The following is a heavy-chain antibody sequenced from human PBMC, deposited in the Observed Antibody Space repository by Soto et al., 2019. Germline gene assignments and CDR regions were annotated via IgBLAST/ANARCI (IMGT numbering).Heavy chain of an antibody. CDR3: PKDGTLPLYDPAAEVSLYFDY. J-gene: IGHJ4*02. V-gene: IGHV3-23*01. D-gene: IGHD6-13*01. CDR1: GFTFSSYS. CDR2: ISGSGGST. Sequence: GGSLRLSCAAFGFTFSSYSISWVRQDPWKGLEWVSAISGSGGSTYYADSVKGRFTISRDNSKNTLYLQMNSLRAEATAVYYWPKDGTLPLYDPAAEVSLYFDYSGQGTLVTVSS.